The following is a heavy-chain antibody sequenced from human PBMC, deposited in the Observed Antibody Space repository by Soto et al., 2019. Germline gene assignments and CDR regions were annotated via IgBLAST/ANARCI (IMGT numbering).Heavy chain of an antibody. Sequence: GGSLRLSCAASGFIINRDALSWVRQAPGKGLEWVAAINDRGDTTHYADSVKGRFTISRDTSKNTLYLQMNTLRAEDTSVYYCAKDKPGTTSFDYWGRGTLVTVSS. CDR2: INDRGDTT. D-gene: IGHD1-1*01. CDR3: AKDKPGTTSFDY. V-gene: IGHV3-23*01. J-gene: IGHJ4*02. CDR1: GFIINRDA.